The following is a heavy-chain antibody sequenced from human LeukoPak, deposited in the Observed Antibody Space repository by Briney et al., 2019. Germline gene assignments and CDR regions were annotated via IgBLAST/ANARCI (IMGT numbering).Heavy chain of an antibody. V-gene: IGHV4-39*07. CDR1: GGSISSTSYY. J-gene: IGHJ1*01. Sequence: SETLSLTCTVSGGSISSTSYYWGWIRQPPGKGLEWIGTIFYSGSTYYNPSLKSRVTISGDTSKNQFSLKLSSVTAADTAVYYCARRTGVLRRHSSSWYGRSYFQHWGQGTLVTVSS. D-gene: IGHD6-13*01. CDR2: IFYSGST. CDR3: ARRTGVLRRHSSSWYGRSYFQH.